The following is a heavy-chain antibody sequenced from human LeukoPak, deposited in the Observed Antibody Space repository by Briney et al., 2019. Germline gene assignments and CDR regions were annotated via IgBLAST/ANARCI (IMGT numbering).Heavy chain of an antibody. V-gene: IGHV3-30*04. Sequence: GGSLRLSCAASGFTFSSYAMHWVRQAPGKGLEWVAVISYDGSNKYYADSVKGRFTISRDNSKNTLYLQMNSLRAEDTAVYYCARDFWSGYHYTSPGDYWGQGTLVTVSS. J-gene: IGHJ4*02. D-gene: IGHD3-3*01. CDR3: ARDFWSGYHYTSPGDY. CDR2: ISYDGSNK. CDR1: GFTFSSYA.